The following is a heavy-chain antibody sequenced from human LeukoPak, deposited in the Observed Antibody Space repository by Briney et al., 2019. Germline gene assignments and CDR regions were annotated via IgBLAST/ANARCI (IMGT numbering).Heavy chain of an antibody. D-gene: IGHD2-2*01. CDR1: GGSFSGYY. J-gene: IGHJ6*03. CDR2: INHSGST. CDR3: ARVGPYCSSTSCFTGDYYYYYYMDV. Sequence: PSETLSLACAVYGGSFSGYYWSWIRQPPGKGLEWIGEINHSGSTNYNPSLKSRVTISVDTSKNQFSLKLSSVTAADTAVYYCARVGPYCSSTSCFTGDYYYYYYMDVWGEGTTVTVSS. V-gene: IGHV4-34*01.